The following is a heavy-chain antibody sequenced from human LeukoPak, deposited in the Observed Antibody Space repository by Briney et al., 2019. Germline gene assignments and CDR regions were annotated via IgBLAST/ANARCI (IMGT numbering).Heavy chain of an antibody. CDR3: AKDQDWTYYFDY. CDR1: GFTFSSYA. D-gene: IGHD3/OR15-3a*01. CDR2: ISGSGGST. V-gene: IGHV3-23*01. J-gene: IGHJ4*02. Sequence: PGGSLRLSCAASGFTFSSYAMSWVRQVPGKGLEWVSAISGSGGSTYYADSVKGRFTISRDNSKNTLYLQMNSLRAEDTAVYYCAKDQDWTYYFDYWGQGTLVTVSS.